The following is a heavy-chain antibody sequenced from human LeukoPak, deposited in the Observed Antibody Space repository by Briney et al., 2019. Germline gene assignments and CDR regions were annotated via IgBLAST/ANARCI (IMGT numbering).Heavy chain of an antibody. Sequence: ASVKVSCKASGGTFSSYAISWVRQAPGQGLEWMGGIIPIFGTANYAQKFQGRVTMTRDMSTSTVYMELSSLRSEDTAVYYCARDPDQYSYGYGYWGQGTLVTVSS. CDR1: GGTFSSYA. CDR2: IIPIFGTA. D-gene: IGHD5-18*01. V-gene: IGHV1-69*05. CDR3: ARDPDQYSYGYGY. J-gene: IGHJ4*02.